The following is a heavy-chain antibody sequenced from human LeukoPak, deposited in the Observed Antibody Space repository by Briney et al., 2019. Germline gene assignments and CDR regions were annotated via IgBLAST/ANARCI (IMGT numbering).Heavy chain of an antibody. CDR3: ARQGDYGGIPGYYYGLDV. D-gene: IGHD4-23*01. CDR2: INRDGTTT. CDR1: GFTFSSYA. Sequence: GGSLRLSCAASGFTFSSYAMSWVRQVPGKGLVWVSHINRDGTTTTYADSVKGRFTISRDNAANTLFLQMNSPRVEDTAVYYCARQGDYGGIPGYYYGLDVWGQGTTVTVSS. J-gene: IGHJ6*02. V-gene: IGHV3-74*01.